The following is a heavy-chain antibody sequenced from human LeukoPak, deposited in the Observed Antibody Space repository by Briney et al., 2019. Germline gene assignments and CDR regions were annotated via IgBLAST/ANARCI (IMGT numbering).Heavy chain of an antibody. V-gene: IGHV1-2*02. J-gene: IGHJ4*02. CDR1: GYPFTGYY. Sequence: ASVKVSCKASGYPFTGYYMHWVRQAPGQGLDWMGWINPNSGNTNYAQKFHGRVTITSDESINTAYMELSRLTSDDTAVYHCARVADGYYFDYWGQGTLVTVSS. CDR2: INPNSGNT. CDR3: ARVADGYYFDY. D-gene: IGHD6-25*01.